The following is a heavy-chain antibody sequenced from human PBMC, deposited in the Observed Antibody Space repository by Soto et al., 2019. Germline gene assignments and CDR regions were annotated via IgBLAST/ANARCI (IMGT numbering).Heavy chain of an antibody. Sequence: QVQLVESGGGVVQPGRSLRLSCAASGFTFSSYAMHWVRQAPGKGLEWVAVISYDGSNKYYADSVKGRFTISRDNSKNTLYLQMNSLRAEDTAVYYCAREHSSGWYVWDYWGQGTLVTVSS. CDR1: GFTFSSYA. J-gene: IGHJ4*02. CDR2: ISYDGSNK. D-gene: IGHD6-19*01. V-gene: IGHV3-30-3*01. CDR3: AREHSSGWYVWDY.